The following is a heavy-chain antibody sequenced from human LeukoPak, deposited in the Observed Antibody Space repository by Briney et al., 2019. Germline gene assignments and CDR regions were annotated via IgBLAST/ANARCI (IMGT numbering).Heavy chain of an antibody. V-gene: IGHV1-2*02. CDR2: INPNSGGT. D-gene: IGHD2-8*02. J-gene: IGHJ4*02. Sequence: ASVKVSCKASGYTFTGYYMHWVRQAPGQGLEWMGWINPNSGGTNYAQKFQGRVTMTRDTSISTAYMGLSRLRSDDTAVYYCVSNLLVYKAFDYWGQGTLVTVSS. CDR1: GYTFTGYY. CDR3: VSNLLVYKAFDY.